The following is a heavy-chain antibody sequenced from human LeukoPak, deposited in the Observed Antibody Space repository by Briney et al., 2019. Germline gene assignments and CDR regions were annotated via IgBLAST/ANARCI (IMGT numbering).Heavy chain of an antibody. CDR2: INPSGGST. J-gene: IGHJ4*02. CDR3: ARARPHYYGSEYYFDY. D-gene: IGHD3-10*01. Sequence: ASVKVSCKASGYTFTSYYMHWVRQAPGQGLEWMGIINPSGGSTSYAQKFQGRVTMTRDTSTSTVYMELSSLRSGDTAVYYCARARPHYYGSEYYFDYWGQGTLVTVSS. CDR1: GYTFTSYY. V-gene: IGHV1-46*01.